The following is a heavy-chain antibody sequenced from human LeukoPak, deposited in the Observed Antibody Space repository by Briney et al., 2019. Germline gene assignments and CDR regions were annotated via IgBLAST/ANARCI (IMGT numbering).Heavy chain of an antibody. Sequence: ASVKVSCKASGYTFTGYYMHWVRQAPGQGLEWMGWINPNSGGTNYAQKFQGRVTMTRDTSISTVYMELSSLRSEDTAVYYCARDQTYGDYGGIPDYWGQGTLVTVSS. D-gene: IGHD4-17*01. CDR2: INPNSGGT. CDR1: GYTFTGYY. CDR3: ARDQTYGDYGGIPDY. J-gene: IGHJ4*02. V-gene: IGHV1-2*02.